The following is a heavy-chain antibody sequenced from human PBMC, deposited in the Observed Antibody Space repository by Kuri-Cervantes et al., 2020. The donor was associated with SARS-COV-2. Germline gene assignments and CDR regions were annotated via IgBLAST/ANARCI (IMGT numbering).Heavy chain of an antibody. V-gene: IGHV1-46*01. J-gene: IGHJ5*02. CDR2: VNPSGDHT. CDR3: ARGVLGSMDAWFDP. CDR1: GYMFTTHY. D-gene: IGHD3-10*01. Sequence: ASVKVSCKASGYMFTTHYMHWVRQAPGQGLEWMGMVNPSGDHTNYAQRFQGRVTMIRDTTTSTVYMELSSLRSEDTAVYYCARGVLGSMDAWFDPWGQGTLVTVSS.